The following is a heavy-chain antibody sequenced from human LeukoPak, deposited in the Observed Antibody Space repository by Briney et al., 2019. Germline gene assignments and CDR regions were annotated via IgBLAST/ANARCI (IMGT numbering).Heavy chain of an antibody. Sequence: GGSLRLSCAASGFTFDDYGMSWVRQAPGKGLEWVSGINWNGGSTGYADSVKGRFTISRDNAKNSLYLQMNSLRAEDTALYYRARDYDYVWGSYWRAGYFDYWGQGTLVTVSS. CDR2: INWNGGST. CDR3: ARDYDYVWGSYWRAGYFDY. D-gene: IGHD3-16*01. V-gene: IGHV3-20*04. J-gene: IGHJ4*02. CDR1: GFTFDDYG.